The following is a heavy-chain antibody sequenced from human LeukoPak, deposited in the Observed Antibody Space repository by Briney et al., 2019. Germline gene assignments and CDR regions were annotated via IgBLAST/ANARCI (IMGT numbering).Heavy chain of an antibody. CDR1: GGSISSGSYY. V-gene: IGHV4-61*02. Sequence: SETLSLTCTVSGGSISSGSYYWSWIRQPAGKGLEWIGRIYTSGSTNYNPSLKSRVTISVDTSKNQFSLKLSSVTAADTAVYYCAREVKYYDSSGPFFDYWGQGTLVTVSP. J-gene: IGHJ4*02. D-gene: IGHD3-22*01. CDR3: AREVKYYDSSGPFFDY. CDR2: IYTSGST.